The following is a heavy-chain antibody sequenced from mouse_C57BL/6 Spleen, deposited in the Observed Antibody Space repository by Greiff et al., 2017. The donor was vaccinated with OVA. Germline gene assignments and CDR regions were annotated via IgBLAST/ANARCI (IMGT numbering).Heavy chain of an antibody. J-gene: IGHJ3*01. CDR2: IYPGDGDT. V-gene: IGHV1-82*01. CDR3: ARDSGAWFAY. CDR1: GYAFSSSW. Sequence: LVESGPELVKPGASVKISCKASGYAFSSSWMNWVKQRPGKGLEWIGRIYPGDGDTNYNGKFKGKATLTADKSSSTAYMQLSSLTSEDSAVYFCARDSGAWFAYWGQGTLVTVSA. D-gene: IGHD3-2*02.